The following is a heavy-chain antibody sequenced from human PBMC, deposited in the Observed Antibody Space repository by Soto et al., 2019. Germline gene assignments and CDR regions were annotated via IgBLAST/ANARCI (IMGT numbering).Heavy chain of an antibody. Sequence: QVQLVQSGAEVKKPGASVKVSCKASGYTFTSYGISWVRQAPGQGLEWMGWISAYNGNTNYAQKLQGRVTMTTDTATSTAYMELRSLRSDDTAVYYCASLRSGGYNGDPFDYWGQGTLVPVSS. CDR2: ISAYNGNT. CDR3: ASLRSGGYNGDPFDY. CDR1: GYTFTSYG. V-gene: IGHV1-18*01. D-gene: IGHD5-12*01. J-gene: IGHJ4*02.